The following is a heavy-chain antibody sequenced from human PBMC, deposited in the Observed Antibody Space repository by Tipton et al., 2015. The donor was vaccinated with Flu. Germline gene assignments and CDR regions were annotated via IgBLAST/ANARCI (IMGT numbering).Heavy chain of an antibody. CDR2: ISSSGATI. CDR3: ASLGLRGRGYHEWSSDY. V-gene: IGHV3-11*01. D-gene: IGHD3-10*01. Sequence: SLRLSCAASGFTFRDYYMAWIRQTPGKGLECVSYISSSGATIYYADSVKGRFTISRDNTKNSLYLQMKYLRAEDTAVYYCASLGLRGRGYHEWSSDYWGEGALVTASP. CDR1: GFTFRDYY. J-gene: IGHJ4*02.